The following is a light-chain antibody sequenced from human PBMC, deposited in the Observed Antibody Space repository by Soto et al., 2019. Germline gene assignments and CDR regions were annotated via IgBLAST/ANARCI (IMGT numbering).Light chain of an antibody. J-gene: IGLJ1*01. V-gene: IGLV1-44*01. Sequence: QSALTQPPSASGTPGQTVTISCSGSNSNIGRNTVNWYQHLPGMAPKVLIYSDNQWPSGVPDRFSGSKSGTSASLAISGLQSEDEAEYYCATWDESLNSRAFGTGTKVTVL. CDR1: NSNIGRNT. CDR2: SDN. CDR3: ATWDESLNSRA.